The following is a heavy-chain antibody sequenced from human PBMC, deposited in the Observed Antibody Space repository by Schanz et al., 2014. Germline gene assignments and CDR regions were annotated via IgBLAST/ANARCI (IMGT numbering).Heavy chain of an antibody. CDR1: GFAFSSYG. CDR2: IGVDGTTT. D-gene: IGHD2-15*01. J-gene: IGHJ5*01. Sequence: EVQLLESGGGLVQPGGSLRLSCLASGFAFSSYGMNWLRQAPGKGLEWVSVIGVDGTTTYYADSVKGRFTISRDNSKNTLYLQMNSLRPEDTAVYYCAKTPREYCNYDNCPNWFDSGGQGTLVTASS. V-gene: IGHV3-23*01. CDR3: AKTPREYCNYDNCPNWFDS.